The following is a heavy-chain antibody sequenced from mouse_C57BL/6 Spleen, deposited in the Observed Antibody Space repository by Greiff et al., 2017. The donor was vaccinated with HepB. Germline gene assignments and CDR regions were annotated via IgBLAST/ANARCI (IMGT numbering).Heavy chain of an antibody. CDR3: ASFIYYPYEGGY. Sequence: QVQLQQPGAELVRPGTSVKLSCKASGYTFTSYWMHWVKQRPGQGLEWIGVIDPSDSYTNYNQKFKGKATLTVDTSSSTAYMQLSSLTSEDSAVYYCASFIYYPYEGGYWGRGTTLTVSS. CDR2: IDPSDSYT. J-gene: IGHJ2*01. V-gene: IGHV1-59*01. D-gene: IGHD2-2*01. CDR1: GYTFTSYW.